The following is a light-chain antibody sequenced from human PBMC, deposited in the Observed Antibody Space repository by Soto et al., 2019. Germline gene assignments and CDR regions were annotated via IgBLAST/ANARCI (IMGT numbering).Light chain of an antibody. CDR3: QQYDSIPYT. V-gene: IGKV1-5*03. Sequence: DIQMTQSPSTLSASVRDRVTITCRASQTINSWLAWYQQRPGKAPRLLIYKASTLESGVPSRFSGSGSGTEFTLTISTLQPEDFATYYCQQYDSIPYTFGQGTKLDIK. CDR2: KAS. CDR1: QTINSW. J-gene: IGKJ2*01.